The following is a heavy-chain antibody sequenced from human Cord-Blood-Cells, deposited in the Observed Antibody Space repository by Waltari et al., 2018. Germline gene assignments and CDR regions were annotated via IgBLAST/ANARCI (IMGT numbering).Heavy chain of an antibody. Sequence: EVQLVETGGGLIQPGGSLRLSCAAPGFTVSRTYLSWVRQPAGKGLEWSSVIYSGGSTYYADSVKGRFTISRDNSKNTLYLQMNSLRAEDTAVYYCARGEEVGSSSWYFDYWGQGTLVTVSS. V-gene: IGHV3-53*02. CDR1: GFTVSRTY. D-gene: IGHD6-13*01. CDR3: ARGEEVGSSSWYFDY. J-gene: IGHJ4*02. CDR2: IYSGGST.